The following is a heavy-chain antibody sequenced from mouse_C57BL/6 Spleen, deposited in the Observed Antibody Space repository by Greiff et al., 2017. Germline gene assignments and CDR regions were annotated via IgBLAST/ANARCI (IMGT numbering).Heavy chain of an antibody. CDR3: ARGGYYGSSYTAY. V-gene: IGHV1-55*01. Sequence: QVQLQQPGAELVKPGASVKMSCKASGYTFTSYWITWVKQRPGQGLEWIGDIYPGSVSTNYNEKFKSKATLTVDTSSSTAYMQLSSLTSEDSAVYYCARGGYYGSSYTAYWGQGTLVTVSA. CDR2: IYPGSVST. D-gene: IGHD1-1*01. CDR1: GYTFTSYW. J-gene: IGHJ3*01.